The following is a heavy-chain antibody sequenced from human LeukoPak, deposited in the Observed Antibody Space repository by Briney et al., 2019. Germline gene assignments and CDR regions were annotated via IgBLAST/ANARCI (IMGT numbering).Heavy chain of an antibody. J-gene: IGHJ4*02. CDR2: INHSGST. Sequence: PSETLSLTCAVYGGSFSGYYWSWIRQPPGKGLEWIGEINHSGSTNYNPSLKSRVTISVDTSKNQFSLKLSSVTAADTAVYYCASLIPPDYYFDYWGQGTLVTVSS. CDR3: ASLIPPDYYFDY. V-gene: IGHV4-34*01. CDR1: GGSFSGYY. D-gene: IGHD3-16*01.